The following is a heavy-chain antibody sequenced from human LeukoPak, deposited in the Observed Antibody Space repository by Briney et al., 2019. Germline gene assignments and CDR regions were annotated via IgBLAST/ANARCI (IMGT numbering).Heavy chain of an antibody. D-gene: IGHD3-3*01. V-gene: IGHV3-23*01. J-gene: IGHJ6*03. CDR1: GFTFSTYG. Sequence: PGGSLRLSCAASGFTFSTYGMTWVRQAPGKGLEWVSAIGGGGLETYYADSVKGRFTISRDDSTNTLFLQMNSLRAEDTAVYYCAKDGQRFLESYYYMDVWGRGTTVTV. CDR3: AKDGQRFLESYYYMDV. CDR2: IGGGGLET.